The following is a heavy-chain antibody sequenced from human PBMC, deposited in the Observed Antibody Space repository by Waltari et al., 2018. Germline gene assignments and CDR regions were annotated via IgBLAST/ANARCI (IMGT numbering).Heavy chain of an antibody. D-gene: IGHD3-22*01. CDR2: FDPEDGET. J-gene: IGHJ3*02. V-gene: IGHV1-24*01. CDR3: ATVHDSSGYYGSDAFDI. Sequence: QVQLVQSGAEGKKPGASVKVACKVCGYTLTELSMHGGRKAPGKGLEGMGGFDPEDGETIYAQKFQGRVTMTEDTSTDTAYMELSSLRSEDTAVYYCATVHDSSGYYGSDAFDIWGQGTMVTVSS. CDR1: GYTLTELS.